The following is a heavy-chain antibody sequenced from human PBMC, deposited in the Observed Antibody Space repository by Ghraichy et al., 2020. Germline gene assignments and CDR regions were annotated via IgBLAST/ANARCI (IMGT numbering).Heavy chain of an antibody. J-gene: IGHJ4*02. Sequence: GGSLRLSCAASGFSVEDYGMSWVRQAPGKGLEWVSGINWNGDYTRYVDSVKGRFTISRDNAKNSLYLEMNSLRVEDTALYYCARGFGTERMHDHWGQGTLVTVSS. CDR3: ARGFGTERMHDH. V-gene: IGHV3-20*04. CDR1: GFSVEDYG. CDR2: INWNGDYT. D-gene: IGHD3-16*01.